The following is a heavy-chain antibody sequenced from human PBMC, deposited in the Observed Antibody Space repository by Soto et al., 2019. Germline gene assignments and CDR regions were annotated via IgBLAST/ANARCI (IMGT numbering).Heavy chain of an antibody. V-gene: IGHV3-66*01. Sequence: GGSMRLSCAASGFTVSSNYMSWVRQAPGKGLEWVSVIYSGGSTYYADSVKGRFTISRDNSKNTLYLQMNSLRAEDTAVYYCARDTTPKIAAAGTDTGYWGQGTLVTVSS. CDR1: GFTVSSNY. D-gene: IGHD6-13*01. CDR3: ARDTTPKIAAAGTDTGY. J-gene: IGHJ4*02. CDR2: IYSGGST.